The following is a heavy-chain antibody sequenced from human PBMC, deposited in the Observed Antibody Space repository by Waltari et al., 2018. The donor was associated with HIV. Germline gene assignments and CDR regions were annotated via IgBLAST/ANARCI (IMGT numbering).Heavy chain of an antibody. CDR1: GYSISSGYY. D-gene: IGHD6-6*01. CDR3: ARDLQLGWFDP. Sequence: QVQLQESGPGLVKPSETLSLTCTVSGYSISSGYYWGWIRQPPGKGLEWIGSIYHSGSTSSNPSLKSRVTISVDTSKNQFSLKLSSVTAADTAVYYCARDLQLGWFDPWGQGTLVTVSS. V-gene: IGHV4-38-2*02. CDR2: IYHSGST. J-gene: IGHJ5*02.